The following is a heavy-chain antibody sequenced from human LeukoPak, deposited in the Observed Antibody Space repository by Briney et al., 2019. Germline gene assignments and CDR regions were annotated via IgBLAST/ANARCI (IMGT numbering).Heavy chain of an antibody. D-gene: IGHD2-2*02. Sequence: ASVKVSCKASGGTFSSYAISWVRQAPGQGLEWMGGIIPTFGTANYAQKFQGKVTITADESTSTAYMELSSLRSEDTAVYYCARGHGMYQLLYRAFDIWGQGTMVTVSS. J-gene: IGHJ3*02. V-gene: IGHV1-69*01. CDR1: GGTFSSYA. CDR2: IIPTFGTA. CDR3: ARGHGMYQLLYRAFDI.